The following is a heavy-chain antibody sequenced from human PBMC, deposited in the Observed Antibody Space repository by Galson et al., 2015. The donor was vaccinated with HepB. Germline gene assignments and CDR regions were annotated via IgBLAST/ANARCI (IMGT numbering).Heavy chain of an antibody. D-gene: IGHD1-1*01. CDR2: IYYSGST. CDR3: ARDSGYNDAFDI. J-gene: IGHJ3*02. CDR1: GGSISSYY. V-gene: IGHV4-59*01. Sequence: ETLSLTCTVSGGSISSYYWSWIRQPPGKGLEWIGYIYYSGSTNYNPSLKSRVAISVDTSKNQFSLKLSSVTAADTAVYYCARDSGYNDAFDIWGQGTMVTVSS.